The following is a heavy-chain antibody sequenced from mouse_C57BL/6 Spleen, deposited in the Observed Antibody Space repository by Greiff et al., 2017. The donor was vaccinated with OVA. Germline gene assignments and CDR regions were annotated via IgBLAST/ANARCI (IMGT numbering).Heavy chain of an antibody. V-gene: IGHV1-82*01. D-gene: IGHD4-1*01. Sequence: QVQLQQSGPELVKPGASVKISCKASGYAFSSSWMNWVKQRPGKGLEWIGRSYPGDGDTNYNGKFNGKATLTADKSSSTAYMQLSSLTSEDSAVYFCARRGNWDNFDYWGQGTTLTVSS. CDR1: GYAFSSSW. CDR2: SYPGDGDT. CDR3: ARRGNWDNFDY. J-gene: IGHJ2*01.